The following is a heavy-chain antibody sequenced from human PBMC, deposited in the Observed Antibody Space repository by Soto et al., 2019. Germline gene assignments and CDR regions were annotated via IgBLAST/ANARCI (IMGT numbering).Heavy chain of an antibody. CDR3: ARWGYCSGGICYLYYYYYYGMDV. D-gene: IGHD2-15*01. CDR1: GYTFTSYD. Sequence: ASVKVSCKASGYTFTSYDINWVRQATGQGLEWMGWMNPNSGNTGYAQKFQGRVTMTRNTSISTAYMELSSLRSEDTAVYYCARWGYCSGGICYLYYYYYYGMDVWGQGTTVTVSS. J-gene: IGHJ6*02. V-gene: IGHV1-8*01. CDR2: MNPNSGNT.